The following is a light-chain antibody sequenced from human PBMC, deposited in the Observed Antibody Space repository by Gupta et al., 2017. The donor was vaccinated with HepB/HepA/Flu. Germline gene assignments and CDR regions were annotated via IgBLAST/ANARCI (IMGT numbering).Light chain of an antibody. CDR2: DAS. J-gene: IGKJ4*01. CDR3: QRRSKWPIT. V-gene: IGKV3-11*02. Sequence: EIVLTQSPATLSLSPGERATLSCRASQSISSYLAWYEQKPVQAPRLLIYDASNRATGIPATFTGRGSLRDFTLTISSLEPQNIAVYFSQRRSKWPITFGGGTKVEIK. CDR1: QSISSY.